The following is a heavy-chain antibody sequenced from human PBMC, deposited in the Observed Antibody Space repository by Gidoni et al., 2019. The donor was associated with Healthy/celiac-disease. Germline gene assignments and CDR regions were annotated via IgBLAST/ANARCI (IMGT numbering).Heavy chain of an antibody. CDR2: IDTSDSYN. Sequence: EVPLVQSGAAVKTPGESVRISCKGSGCSFTSYWFSWVRQMPGKGLDWMGRIDTSDSYNNYSPSFQGHVTISADKSIITAYLQWSSLNASDTAMYYCARLFRDSNWFDPWGQGTLVTVSS. V-gene: IGHV5-10-1*03. CDR3: ARLFRDSNWFDP. CDR1: GCSFTSYW. D-gene: IGHD4-4*01. J-gene: IGHJ5*02.